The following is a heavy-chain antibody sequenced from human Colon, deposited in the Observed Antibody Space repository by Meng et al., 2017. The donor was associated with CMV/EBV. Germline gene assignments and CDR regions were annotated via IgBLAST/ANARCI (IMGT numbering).Heavy chain of an antibody. J-gene: IGHJ4*02. D-gene: IGHD5-12*01. Sequence: YTFSSYGISWVRQAAGQGLEWMGWISTYNGNTDYAQKFQGRVTMTTDTLTSTAYMELTSLKSDDTAVFYCARAREVGYSAYDYYDFWGQGTLVTVSS. CDR2: ISTYNGNT. V-gene: IGHV1-18*01. CDR3: ARAREVGYSAYDYYDF. CDR1: YTFSSYG.